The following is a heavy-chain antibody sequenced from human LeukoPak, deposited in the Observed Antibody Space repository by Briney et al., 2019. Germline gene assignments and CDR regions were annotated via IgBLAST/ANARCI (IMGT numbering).Heavy chain of an antibody. CDR1: GGSISGYY. V-gene: IGHV4-4*07. J-gene: IGHJ4*02. Sequence: PSETLSLTCTDSGGSISGYYGRWIRQPAGKGLEWIGRIYTSGSTNYNPSLKSRVTMSVYTSKNQFSLKLSSVTAADTAVYYGSRARAPGYYENWGQGTLVTVSS. CDR2: IYTSGST. CDR3: SRARAPGYYEN.